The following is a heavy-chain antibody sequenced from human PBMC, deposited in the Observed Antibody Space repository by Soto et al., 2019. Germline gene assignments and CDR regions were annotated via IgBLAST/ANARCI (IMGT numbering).Heavy chain of an antibody. CDR3: AKDRGYSSSWYLQIQNYYYGMDV. Sequence: GGSLRLSCGASGFTFSSYCVHWVRQAPGKGLEWVAVISYDGSNKYYADSVKGRFTISRDNSKNTLYLQMNSLRAEDTAVYYCAKDRGYSSSWYLQIQNYYYGMDVWGQGTTVTVSS. D-gene: IGHD6-13*01. J-gene: IGHJ6*02. V-gene: IGHV3-30*18. CDR1: GFTFSSYC. CDR2: ISYDGSNK.